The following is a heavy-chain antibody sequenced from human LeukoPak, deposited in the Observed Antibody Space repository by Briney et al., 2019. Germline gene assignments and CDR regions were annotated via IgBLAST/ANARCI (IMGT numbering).Heavy chain of an antibody. D-gene: IGHD2-8*01. Sequence: GGSLRLSCVASGFTFSSYAMNWVRQAPGKGLEWLSLISDSPDITYYTDSVKGRFTISRSNSNNTVYLQMNNLRADDTAVYYCARRARVRMVYFYYFMDIWGKGTTVTVSS. V-gene: IGHV3-23*01. CDR2: ISDSPDIT. CDR3: ARRARVRMVYFYYFMDI. CDR1: GFTFSSYA. J-gene: IGHJ6*03.